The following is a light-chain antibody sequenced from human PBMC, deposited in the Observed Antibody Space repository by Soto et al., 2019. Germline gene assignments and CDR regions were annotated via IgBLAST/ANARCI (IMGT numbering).Light chain of an antibody. CDR2: FGS. Sequence: EIVMTQSPLTLPVTPGEPASISWVSIQSLLYNNAYTYLDWYVQKPGQSPQLLIYFGSNRAPGVPDRFSGSGSGTDFTLKINRVEAEDVGTYYCMQALQSLTFGQGTRLEI. CDR3: MQALQSLT. CDR1: QSLLYNNAYTY. V-gene: IGKV2-28*01. J-gene: IGKJ5*01.